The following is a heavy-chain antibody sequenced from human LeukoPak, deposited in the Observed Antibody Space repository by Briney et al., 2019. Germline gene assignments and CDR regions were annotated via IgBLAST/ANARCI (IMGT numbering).Heavy chain of an antibody. D-gene: IGHD3-22*01. CDR1: GFTFNNYA. CDR3: ARLPTFYYDSSGYHYDY. J-gene: IGHJ4*02. V-gene: IGHV3-23*01. Sequence: GGSLRLSCVASGFTFNNYAMSWVRQAPGKGLEWVSSISGSGPSTDYTDAVKGRFIISRDKSKNTLHLQMNSLRAEDTALYYCARLPTFYYDSSGYHYDYWGQGTLVTVSS. CDR2: ISGSGPST.